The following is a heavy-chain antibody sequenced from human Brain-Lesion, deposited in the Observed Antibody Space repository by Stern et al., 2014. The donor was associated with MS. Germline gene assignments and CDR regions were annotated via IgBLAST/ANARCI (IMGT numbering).Heavy chain of an antibody. CDR3: ARGERWFDS. CDR2: VNNDGRRT. J-gene: IGHJ5*01. V-gene: IGHV3-74*02. Sequence: EMQLVESGGGLVQPGGSLRLSCAASGFTFSHYWMHWVRQAPGKGLVWVSRVNNDGRRTSYADSVKGRFTMSRDNAKNTLYLQMNSLRVEDTAIYYCARGERWFDSWGQGTLVTVSS. D-gene: IGHD3-10*01. CDR1: GFTFSHYW.